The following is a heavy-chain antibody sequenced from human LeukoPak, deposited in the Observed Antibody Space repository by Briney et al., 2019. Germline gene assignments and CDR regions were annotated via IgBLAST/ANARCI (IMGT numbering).Heavy chain of an antibody. CDR2: IKQDGSGK. D-gene: IGHD6-13*01. CDR3: ARDSAGNDY. V-gene: IGHV3-7*01. CDR1: GFTFSTYW. Sequence: PGGSLRLSCAGTGFTFSTYWMSWVRQAPGKGLEWVANIKQDGSGKYYVDSVKGRFTISRDNAKSSLYLQMNSLRAEDTAMYYCARDSAGNDYWGQGTLVTVSS. J-gene: IGHJ4*02.